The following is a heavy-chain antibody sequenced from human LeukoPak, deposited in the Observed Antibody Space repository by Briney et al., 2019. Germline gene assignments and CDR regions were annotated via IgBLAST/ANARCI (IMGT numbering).Heavy chain of an antibody. CDR1: GFTFSSYS. CDR3: AKDRGRYFDY. J-gene: IGHJ4*02. CDR2: ISSSSSYI. V-gene: IGHV3-21*01. D-gene: IGHD3-10*01. Sequence: GGSLRLSCAASGFTFSSYSMNWVRQAPGKGLEWVSSISSSSSYIYYADSVKGRFTISRDNSKNTLYLQMNSLRAEDTAVYYCAKDRGRYFDYWGQGTLVTVSS.